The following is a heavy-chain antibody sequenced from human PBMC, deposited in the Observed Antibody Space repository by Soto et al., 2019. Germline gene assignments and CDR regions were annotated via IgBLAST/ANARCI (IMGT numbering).Heavy chain of an antibody. CDR2: INPSGGST. D-gene: IGHD4-17*01. CDR3: ARDVLPLRYFDY. J-gene: IGHJ4*02. V-gene: IGHV1-46*01. CDR1: GYTFTSYY. Sequence: GASVKVSCKASGYTFTSYYMHCVRQAPGQGLEWMGIINPSGGSTSYAQKFQGRVTMTRDTSTSTVYMELSSLRSEDTAVYYCARDVLPLRYFDYWGQGTLVTVSS.